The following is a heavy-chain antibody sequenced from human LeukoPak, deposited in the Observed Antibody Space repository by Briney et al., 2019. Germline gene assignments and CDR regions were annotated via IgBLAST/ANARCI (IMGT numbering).Heavy chain of an antibody. J-gene: IGHJ4*02. CDR1: GGSISRGSYF. D-gene: IGHD3-3*01. CDR2: VYTSGTP. Sequence: PSETLSLTCTVSGGSISRGSYFWSWIRQPAGKGLEWIGRVYTSGTPKYNPSLKSRVTISFDTSKNQFSLKLTSVTAADTAVYYCGSRRTAMFGVIKGPIDYWGQGTLVTVSS. CDR3: GSRRTAMFGVIKGPIDY. V-gene: IGHV4-61*02.